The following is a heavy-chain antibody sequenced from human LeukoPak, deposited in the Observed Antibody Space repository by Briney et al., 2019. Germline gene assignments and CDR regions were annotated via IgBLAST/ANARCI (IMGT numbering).Heavy chain of an antibody. V-gene: IGHV3-23*01. CDR1: GFTFSNYA. Sequence: GAPLRLSCAASGFTFSNYAMSWVRQAPGKGLEWVSAIVGSGGSTYYADSVKGPFTISRDNPKNTLYLQMNSLRAEDTAVYYCAKWGDYDILTGYYDSDYWGQGTLVTVSS. CDR3: AKWGDYDILTGYYDSDY. D-gene: IGHD3-9*01. J-gene: IGHJ4*02. CDR2: IVGSGGST.